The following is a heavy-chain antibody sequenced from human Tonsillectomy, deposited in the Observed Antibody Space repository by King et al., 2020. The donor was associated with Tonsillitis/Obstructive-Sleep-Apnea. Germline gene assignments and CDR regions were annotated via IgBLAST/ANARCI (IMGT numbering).Heavy chain of an antibody. CDR1: GFTVSSNY. V-gene: IGHV3-66*01. CDR3: ARAGHADAFDI. J-gene: IGHJ3*02. Sequence: QLVQSGGGLVQPGGSLRLSCAASGFTVSSNYMIWVRQAPGKGLEWVSVIYSGGSTYYADSVKGRFTISRDNSKNTRYLQMNSLRAEDTAVYYCARAGHADAFDIWGQGTMVTVSS. CDR2: IYSGGST.